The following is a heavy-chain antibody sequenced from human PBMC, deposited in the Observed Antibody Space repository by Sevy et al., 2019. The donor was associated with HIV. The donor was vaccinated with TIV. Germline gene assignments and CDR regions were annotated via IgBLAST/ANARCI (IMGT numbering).Heavy chain of an antibody. Sequence: GGSLRLSCAASGFTFSDYYMSWIRQAPGKGLEWVSYISSSDSTIYYEDSVKGRFTISRDNAKNSLYLQTNSLRAEDTAVYYCAREGRDRYCSGGSCHNWGQGTLVTVSS. CDR3: AREGRDRYCSGGSCHN. CDR2: ISSSDSTI. J-gene: IGHJ4*02. D-gene: IGHD2-15*01. V-gene: IGHV3-11*01. CDR1: GFTFSDYY.